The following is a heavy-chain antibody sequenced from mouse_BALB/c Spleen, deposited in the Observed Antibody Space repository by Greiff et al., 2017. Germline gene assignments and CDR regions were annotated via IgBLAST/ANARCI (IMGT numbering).Heavy chain of an antibody. D-gene: IGHD1-1*01. CDR3: ARRGATVHYAMDY. CDR2: ILPGSGST. V-gene: IGHV1-9*01. J-gene: IGHJ4*01. Sequence: VQLQESGAELMKPGASVKISCKATGYTFSSYWIEWVKQRPGHGLEWIGEILPGSGSTNYNEKFKGKATFTADTSSNTAYMQLSSLTSEDSAVYYCARRGATVHYAMDYWGQGTSVTVSS. CDR1: GYTFSSYW.